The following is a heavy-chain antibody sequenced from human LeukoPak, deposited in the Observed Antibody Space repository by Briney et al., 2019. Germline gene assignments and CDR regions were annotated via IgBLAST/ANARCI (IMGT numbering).Heavy chain of an antibody. J-gene: IGHJ6*03. D-gene: IGHD3-10*01. V-gene: IGHV4-39*01. CDR3: ASVRRGFGDLSKYYSYHYMDV. Sequence: SETLSLTCTVSGGSISSSSYYWGWIRQPPGKGLEWIGSIYYSGSTYYNPSLKSRVTISVDTSKNQSSLKLSSVTAADTAVYYCASVRRGFGDLSKYYSYHYMDVWGKGTTVTISS. CDR2: IYYSGST. CDR1: GGSISSSSYY.